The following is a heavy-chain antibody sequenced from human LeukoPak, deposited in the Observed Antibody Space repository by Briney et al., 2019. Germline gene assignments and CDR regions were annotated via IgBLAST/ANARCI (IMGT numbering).Heavy chain of an antibody. CDR2: IKGDGSKK. CDR1: EFTFSNYW. D-gene: IGHD2-15*01. Sequence: PGGSLRLSCVASEFTFSNYWMTWVRQAPGKGLEWVANIKGDGSKKHYLGSVEGRFTISRDDAKNSVYLQMNSLRAEDTAVYYCAKDPWRDIVVVVAAKDYWGQGTLVTVSS. J-gene: IGHJ4*02. CDR3: AKDPWRDIVVVVAAKDY. V-gene: IGHV3-7*03.